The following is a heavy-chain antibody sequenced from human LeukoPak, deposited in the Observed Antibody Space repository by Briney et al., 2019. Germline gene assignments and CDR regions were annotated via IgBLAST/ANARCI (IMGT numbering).Heavy chain of an antibody. Sequence: PGGSLRLSCAASGITFTNYAMSWVRQAPGKGLEWVSGISDSGGSTYYADSVKGRFTISRDNSKSMVYLQMNSLRVEDTAVYYCAKGEWVTWAFDYWGQGTLVTVSS. CDR1: GITFTNYA. J-gene: IGHJ4*02. D-gene: IGHD2-8*01. CDR3: AKGEWVTWAFDY. V-gene: IGHV3-23*01. CDR2: ISDSGGST.